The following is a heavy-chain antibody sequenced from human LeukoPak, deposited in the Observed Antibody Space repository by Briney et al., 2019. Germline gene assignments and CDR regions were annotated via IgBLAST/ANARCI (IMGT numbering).Heavy chain of an antibody. Sequence: SETLSLTCAVYGGSFSGYYWSWIRQPPGKGLEWIGEIYHSGSTNYNPSLKSRVTISVDTSKTQFSLKLSSVPAANTAVYYCARGHSVYSSSSFGYYFDYWGQGTLVTVSS. CDR1: GGSFSGYY. V-gene: IGHV4-34*01. CDR2: IYHSGST. CDR3: ARGHSVYSSSSFGYYFDY. J-gene: IGHJ4*02. D-gene: IGHD6-6*01.